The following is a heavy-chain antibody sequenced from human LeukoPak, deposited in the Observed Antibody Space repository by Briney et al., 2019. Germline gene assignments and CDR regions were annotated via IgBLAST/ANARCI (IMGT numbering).Heavy chain of an antibody. Sequence: GGSLRLSCAASGFTFSSYEMNWVRQAPGKGLEWVSYISSSGSTIYYADSVKGRFTISRDNAKNSLYLQMNSLRAEDTALYYCAKVRPGGELLPFDYWGQGTLVTVSS. CDR2: ISSSGSTI. J-gene: IGHJ4*02. CDR1: GFTFSSYE. CDR3: AKVRPGGELLPFDY. D-gene: IGHD1-26*01. V-gene: IGHV3-48*03.